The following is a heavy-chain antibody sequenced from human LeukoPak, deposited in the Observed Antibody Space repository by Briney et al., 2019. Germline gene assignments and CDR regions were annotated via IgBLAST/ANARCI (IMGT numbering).Heavy chain of an antibody. CDR1: GFSLSTSGMC. V-gene: IGHV2-70*11. J-gene: IGHJ4*02. D-gene: IGHD3-22*01. Sequence: SGPTPVNPTQTLTLTCTFSGFSLSTSGMCVSWIRQPPGKALEWLARVDWDDDKYYSTSLKTRLTISKDTSKSQVVLTMTNMDPVDTATYYCVRSYYYDSSGYFFDYWGQGTLVTVSS. CDR2: VDWDDDK. CDR3: VRSYYYDSSGYFFDY.